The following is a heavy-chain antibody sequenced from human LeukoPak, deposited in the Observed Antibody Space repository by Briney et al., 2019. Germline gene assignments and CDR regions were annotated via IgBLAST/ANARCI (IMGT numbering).Heavy chain of an antibody. D-gene: IGHD3-22*01. CDR2: VYTSGST. J-gene: IGHJ3*02. V-gene: IGHV4-4*07. Sequence: SETLSLTCAVYGGSFSGYYWSWIRQPAGKGLEWIGRVYTSGSTNYNPSLKSRVTISLDTSKNQFSLKLSSVTAADTAVYYCARDRPNNYYDSSGTSAFDIWGQGTMVTVSS. CDR3: ARDRPNNYYDSSGTSAFDI. CDR1: GGSFSGYY.